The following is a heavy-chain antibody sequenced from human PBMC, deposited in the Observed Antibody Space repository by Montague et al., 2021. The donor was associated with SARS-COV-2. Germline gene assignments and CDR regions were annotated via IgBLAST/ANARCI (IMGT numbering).Heavy chain of an antibody. CDR2: IYYSGST. V-gene: IGHV4-59*01. J-gene: IGHJ5*02. D-gene: IGHD3-22*01. Sequence: SETLSLTCTVSGGSISSYYWSWIRQPPGKGLEWIGYIYYSGSTNYNPSLKSRVTISVDTSKNQFSLKLSSVTAADTAVYYCARAHWVNYDSSGLCFDPWGQGTLVTVSS. CDR3: ARAHWVNYDSSGLCFDP. CDR1: GGSISSYY.